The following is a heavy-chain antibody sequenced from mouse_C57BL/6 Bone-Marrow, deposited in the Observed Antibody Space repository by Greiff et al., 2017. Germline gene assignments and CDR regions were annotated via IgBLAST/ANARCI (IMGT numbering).Heavy chain of an antibody. V-gene: IGHV1-54*01. CDR1: GYAFTNYL. Sequence: LQESGAELVRPGTSVKVSCKASGYAFTNYLIEWVKQRPGQGLEWIGVINPGSGGTNYNEKFKGKATLTADKSSSTAYMQLSSLTSEDSAVYFCARRWLLLYYAMDYWGQGTSVTVSS. CDR2: INPGSGGT. CDR3: ARRWLLLYYAMDY. J-gene: IGHJ4*01. D-gene: IGHD2-3*01.